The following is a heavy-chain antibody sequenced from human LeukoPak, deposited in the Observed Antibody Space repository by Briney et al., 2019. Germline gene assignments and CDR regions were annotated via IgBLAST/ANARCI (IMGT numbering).Heavy chain of an antibody. V-gene: IGHV3-15*01. CDR1: GFNFRSAW. CDR3: GGRRV. D-gene: IGHD3-16*01. J-gene: IGHJ6*04. CDR2: VRSKSDAGTM. Sequence: GGSLRLSCTASGFNFRSAWMSWARQAPGKGLEWVGRVRSKSDAGTMDYAAHVEGRFTISRDDSKNMVYLDMNSLKTEDTAVYYRGGRRVWGNGTVVTVSS.